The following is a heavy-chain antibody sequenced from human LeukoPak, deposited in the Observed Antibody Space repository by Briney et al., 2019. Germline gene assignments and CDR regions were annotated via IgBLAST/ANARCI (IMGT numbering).Heavy chain of an antibody. Sequence: SVKVSCKASGGTFSSYAISWVRQAPGQGLEWMGRIIPIFGTANYEQKFQGRVTITTDESTSTAYMELSSLRSEDTAVYYCAVSPTHDSSGYYYETSIDYWGQGTLVTVSS. J-gene: IGHJ4*02. D-gene: IGHD3-22*01. CDR2: IIPIFGTA. V-gene: IGHV1-69*05. CDR1: GGTFSSYA. CDR3: AVSPTHDSSGYYYETSIDY.